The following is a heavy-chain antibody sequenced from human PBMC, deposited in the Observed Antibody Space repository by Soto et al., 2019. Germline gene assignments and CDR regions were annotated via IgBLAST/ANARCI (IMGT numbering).Heavy chain of an antibody. Sequence: SETLSLTCAVYGGSFSGYYWSWIRQPPGKGLEWIGEINHSGSTNYNPSLKSRVTISVDTSKNQFSLKLSSVTAADTAVYYCASGYHLAFDYWGQRTLDTFSS. CDR1: GGSFSGYY. V-gene: IGHV4-34*01. CDR3: ASGYHLAFDY. CDR2: INHSGST. J-gene: IGHJ4*02.